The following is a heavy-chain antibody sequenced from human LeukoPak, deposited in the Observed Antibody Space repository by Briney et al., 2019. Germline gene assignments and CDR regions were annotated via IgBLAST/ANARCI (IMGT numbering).Heavy chain of an antibody. Sequence: SETLSLTCTVSGGSISTSSYYLAWIRQPPGKGLEWIGSISYSVTTYYNPSLKSRVTISVDTSKNQFSLKLSSVTAADTAIYYCARHLRGATIYFDYWGQGTLVTVSS. CDR1: GGSISTSSYY. CDR2: ISYSVTT. J-gene: IGHJ4*02. V-gene: IGHV4-39*01. CDR3: ARHLRGATIYFDY. D-gene: IGHD1-26*01.